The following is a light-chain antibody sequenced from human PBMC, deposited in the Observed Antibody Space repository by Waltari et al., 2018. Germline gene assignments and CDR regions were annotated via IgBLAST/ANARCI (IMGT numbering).Light chain of an antibody. CDR2: WAS. CDR3: QQYFDNPRT. V-gene: IGKV4-1*01. Sequence: EIVMTQSPESLAVSLGETATITCKSSQSILYTSNNKNYLAWYQQKPGQPPRLLIYWASSRDSGVPCRFSGSGSGTDFTLTSSSLQAEDVAVYYCQQYFDNPRTFGQGTRLEIK. CDR1: QSILYTSNNKNY. J-gene: IGKJ2*01.